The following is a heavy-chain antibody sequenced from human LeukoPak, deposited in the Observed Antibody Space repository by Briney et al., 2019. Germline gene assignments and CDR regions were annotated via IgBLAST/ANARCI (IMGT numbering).Heavy chain of an antibody. J-gene: IGHJ4*02. CDR2: ISRSSRYI. Sequence: GGPRRLSCAASGFTFSNYNMNWGRQAPGKGLEGGSSISRSSRYIYYADSVKGRFTISRDNTKTSLYLQMNSLRAEDTAVYYCARDSPYGTAGYWGQGTLVTVSS. D-gene: IGHD2-8*02. CDR1: GFTFSNYN. CDR3: ARDSPYGTAGY. V-gene: IGHV3-21*01.